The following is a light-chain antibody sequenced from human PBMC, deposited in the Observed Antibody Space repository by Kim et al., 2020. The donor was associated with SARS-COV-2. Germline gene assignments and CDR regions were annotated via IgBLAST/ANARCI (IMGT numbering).Light chain of an antibody. Sequence: GQAITIPCTGTSSGVGGYNYVSWYQQHPGKAPKLMIYDVSNRPSGVSNRFSGSKSGNTASLTISGLQAEDEADYYCSSYTSSSTRVFGGGTKLTVL. CDR2: DVS. CDR1: SSGVGGYNY. CDR3: SSYTSSSTRV. V-gene: IGLV2-14*03. J-gene: IGLJ3*02.